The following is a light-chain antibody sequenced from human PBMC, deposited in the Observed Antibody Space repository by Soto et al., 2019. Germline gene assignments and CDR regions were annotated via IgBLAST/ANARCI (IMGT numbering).Light chain of an antibody. CDR1: RSNIGSGYD. CDR2: GKS. V-gene: IGLV1-40*01. Sequence: QSVLTQPPSVSGAPGQRVTISCTGSRSNIGSGYDVHWYQQLPGTAPKLLIYGKSNRPSGVPDRFSGSKSGTSASLAITGLQAEHEAYYYCQSYDISLIGYVVFGGGTKLTVL. J-gene: IGLJ2*01. CDR3: QSYDISLIGYVV.